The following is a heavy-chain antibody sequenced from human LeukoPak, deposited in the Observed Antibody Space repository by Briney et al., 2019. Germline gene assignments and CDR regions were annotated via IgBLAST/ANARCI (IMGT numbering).Heavy chain of an antibody. J-gene: IGHJ4*02. CDR3: AKFISYYDILAWPDY. D-gene: IGHD3-9*01. CDR1: GFTFSSYA. Sequence: LSGRSLRLSCAASGFTFSSYAMHWVRQAPGKGLEWVAVISYDGSNKYYADSVKGRFTISRDNSKNTLCLQMNSLRAEDTAVYYCAKFISYYDILAWPDYWGQGTLVTVSS. V-gene: IGHV3-30-3*02. CDR2: ISYDGSNK.